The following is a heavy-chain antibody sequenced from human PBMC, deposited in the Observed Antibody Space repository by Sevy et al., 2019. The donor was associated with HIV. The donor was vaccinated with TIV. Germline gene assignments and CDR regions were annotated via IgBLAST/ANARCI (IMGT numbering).Heavy chain of an antibody. CDR3: ARGPDYYDRSGYYYQ. V-gene: IGHV3-21*01. CDR2: ISSSSTYI. Sequence: GGSLRLSCAASGFTFSSYSMHWVRQAPGKGLERVSSISSSSTYIYYADSVKGRFTISRDNAKNSLYLQMNSLRAEDTAVYYCARGPDYYDRSGYYYQWGQGTLVTVSS. CDR1: GFTFSSYS. J-gene: IGHJ4*02. D-gene: IGHD3-22*01.